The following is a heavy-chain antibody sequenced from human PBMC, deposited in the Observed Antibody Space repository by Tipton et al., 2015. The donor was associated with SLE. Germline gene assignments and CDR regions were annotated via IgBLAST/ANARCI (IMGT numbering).Heavy chain of an antibody. D-gene: IGHD5-24*01. Sequence: TLSLTCAVSGYSISSGYYWGWIRQPPGKGLEWIGEINHSGSTNYNPSLKSRVTISVDTSKNQFSLKLSSVTAADTAVYYCARKVNGQRWLQWGAFDIWGQGTMVTVSS. CDR1: GYSISSGYY. CDR3: ARKVNGQRWLQWGAFDI. CDR2: INHSGST. V-gene: IGHV4-38-2*01. J-gene: IGHJ3*02.